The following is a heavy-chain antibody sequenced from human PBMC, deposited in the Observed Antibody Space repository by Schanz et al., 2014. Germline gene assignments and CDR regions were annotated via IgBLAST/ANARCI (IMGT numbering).Heavy chain of an antibody. CDR2: TYSGGST. Sequence: EVKLLESGGHLVQPGGSLRLSCVASGFTFSTYAMSWVRQAPGKGLEWVSITYSGGSTYYADSVKGRFTISRDNSKNTLYLLMNSLRAEDTAVYYCAKDLISGWSGFDYWGQGTLVTVSS. V-gene: IGHV3-66*01. D-gene: IGHD6-19*01. CDR3: AKDLISGWSGFDY. CDR1: GFTFSTYA. J-gene: IGHJ4*02.